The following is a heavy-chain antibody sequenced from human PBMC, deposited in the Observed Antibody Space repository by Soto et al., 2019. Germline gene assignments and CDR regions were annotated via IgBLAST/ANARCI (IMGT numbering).Heavy chain of an antibody. Sequence: QVQLQESGPGLVKPSQTLSLTCTVSGGSISNGDYYWSWIRQHPGKGLEWIGYLYNSGSTHYNPSLTSRVSIAGDTSNNQFSLKLRSVTAADTAVYYCARELLSGDYESYYYYGMDVWGQGTTVTVSS. V-gene: IGHV4-31*03. CDR2: LYNSGST. CDR3: ARELLSGDYESYYYYGMDV. J-gene: IGHJ6*02. D-gene: IGHD4-17*01. CDR1: GGSISNGDYY.